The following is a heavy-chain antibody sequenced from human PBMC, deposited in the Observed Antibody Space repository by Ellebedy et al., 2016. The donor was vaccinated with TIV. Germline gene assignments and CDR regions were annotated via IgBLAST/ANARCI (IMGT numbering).Heavy chain of an antibody. Sequence: PGGSLRLSCAASGFSFSTSWMYWVRQVTGTGLVWVSRIKRDGSSTRYADSVRGRFTISRDNAENTLYLQMDSLGAEDTAVYYCARWDFNSVNAFDIWGLGTMVTVSS. CDR1: GFSFSTSW. V-gene: IGHV3-74*01. CDR2: IKRDGSST. D-gene: IGHD4-23*01. J-gene: IGHJ3*02. CDR3: ARWDFNSVNAFDI.